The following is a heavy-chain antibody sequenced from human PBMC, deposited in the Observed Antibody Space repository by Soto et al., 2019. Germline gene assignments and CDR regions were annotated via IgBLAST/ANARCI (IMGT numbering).Heavy chain of an antibody. D-gene: IGHD3-10*01. CDR3: AKAQSGRGARIEPYYFDY. J-gene: IGHJ4*02. Sequence: GGSLRLSCAASGFTFSSYGMHWVRQAPGKGLEWVAVISYNGGNKYYADSVKGRFTISRDNSKNTLYLQMNSLRAKDTAVYYCAKAQSGRGARIEPYYFDYWGQGTLVTVSS. CDR1: GFTFSSYG. CDR2: ISYNGGNK. V-gene: IGHV3-30*18.